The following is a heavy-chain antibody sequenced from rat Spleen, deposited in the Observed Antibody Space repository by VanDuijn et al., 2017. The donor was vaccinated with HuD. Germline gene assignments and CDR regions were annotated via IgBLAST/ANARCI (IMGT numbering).Heavy chain of an antibody. D-gene: IGHD1-4*01. CDR1: GFTFSDYG. CDR3: TSGGYNLSLDY. Sequence: EVQLVESGGGLVQPGRSLKLSCAASGFTFSDYGMAWVRQAPTKGLEWVATISYGDSSGHSATYYRDSVKGRFTISRDNAKSTLYLQMNSLRSEDTATYFCTSGGYNLSLDYWGQGVMVTVSS. V-gene: IGHV5-29*01. CDR2: ISYGDSSGHSAT. J-gene: IGHJ2*01.